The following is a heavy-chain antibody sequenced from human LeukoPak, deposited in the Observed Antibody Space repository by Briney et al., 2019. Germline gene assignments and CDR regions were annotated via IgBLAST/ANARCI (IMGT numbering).Heavy chain of an antibody. J-gene: IGHJ4*02. V-gene: IGHV3-23*01. D-gene: IGHD3-22*01. CDR3: AKRAVVDRYYFDY. CDR2: INNRGTST. CDR1: GFTFSSYA. Sequence: GGSLRLSCAASGFTFSSYAMGWVRQAPGKGLEWVSTINNRGTSTYYADSVKGRFTISRDNSKNTLSLQMNSLRAEDTAIYFCAKRAVVDRYYFDYWGQGTLVTVSS.